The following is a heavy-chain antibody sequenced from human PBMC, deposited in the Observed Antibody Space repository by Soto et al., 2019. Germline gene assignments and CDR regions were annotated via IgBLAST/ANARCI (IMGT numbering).Heavy chain of an antibody. CDR3: AREGPYSSSWYETGWFDP. J-gene: IGHJ5*02. CDR2: INAGNGNT. V-gene: IGHV1-3*01. D-gene: IGHD6-13*01. CDR1: GYTFTSYA. Sequence: QVQLVQSGAEVKKPGASVKVSCKASGYTFTSYAMHWVRQAPGQRLEWMGWINAGNGNTKYSQKFQGRVTITRDTSASTAYMELSSLRSEDTAVYYCAREGPYSSSWYETGWFDPWGQGTLVTVSS.